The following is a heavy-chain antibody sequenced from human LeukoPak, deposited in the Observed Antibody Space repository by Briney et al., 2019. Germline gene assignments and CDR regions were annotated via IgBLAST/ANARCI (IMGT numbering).Heavy chain of an antibody. D-gene: IGHD6-13*01. CDR2: ITSSSGYI. V-gene: IGHV3-21*01. CDR1: GFTFSSFS. CDR3: ARRGTAAAGFDY. J-gene: IGHJ4*02. Sequence: GGSLRLSCAASGFTFSSFSMNWVRQAPGKGLEWVSSITSSSGYIYYADSVKGRFTTSRDNAKNSLYLEMNSLRAEDTAVYYCARRGTAAAGFDYWGQRTLVTVSS.